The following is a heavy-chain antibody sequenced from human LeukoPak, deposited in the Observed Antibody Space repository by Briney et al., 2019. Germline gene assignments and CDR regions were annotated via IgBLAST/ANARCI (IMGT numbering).Heavy chain of an antibody. Sequence: ASVKVSCKASGYTFTGYYMHWVRQPPGQGLEWMGWINTNTGNPTYAQGFTGRFVFSLDTSVSTAYLQISSLKAEDTAVYYCARVSAPGSGSYYYYYYGMDVWGQGTTVTVSS. CDR1: GYTFTGYY. D-gene: IGHD3-10*01. CDR3: ARVSAPGSGSYYYYYYGMDV. CDR2: INTNTGNP. J-gene: IGHJ6*02. V-gene: IGHV7-4-1*02.